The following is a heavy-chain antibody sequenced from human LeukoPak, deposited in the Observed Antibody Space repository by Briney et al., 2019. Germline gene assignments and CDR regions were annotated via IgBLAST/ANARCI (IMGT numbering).Heavy chain of an antibody. Sequence: GGSLRLSCAASGFTFSSYWMSWVRQAPGKGLEWVANIKQDGSEKYYVDSVKGRFTVSRDNAKNSLYLQMNSLRAEDTAVYYCARDRIAVAGTAQFFGYWGQGTLVTVSS. CDR2: IKQDGSEK. J-gene: IGHJ4*02. CDR1: GFTFSSYW. CDR3: ARDRIAVAGTAQFFGY. D-gene: IGHD6-19*01. V-gene: IGHV3-7*01.